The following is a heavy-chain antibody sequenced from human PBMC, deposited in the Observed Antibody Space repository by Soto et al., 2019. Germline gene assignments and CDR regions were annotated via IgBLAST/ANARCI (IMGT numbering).Heavy chain of an antibody. D-gene: IGHD4-17*01. CDR3: AAPDFGDYWYFDL. V-gene: IGHV1-58*01. J-gene: IGHJ2*01. CDR2: IVVGSGHT. CDR1: GFTFSSSI. Sequence: QMQLVQSGPEVKKPGTSVKVSCKASGFTFSSSIVQWVRQARGQRLEWIGWIVVGSGHTNYEQKFQERVTITRDMSTSTAYMELSSLSSDDTAVYYCAAPDFGDYWYFDLWGRGTLVTVSS.